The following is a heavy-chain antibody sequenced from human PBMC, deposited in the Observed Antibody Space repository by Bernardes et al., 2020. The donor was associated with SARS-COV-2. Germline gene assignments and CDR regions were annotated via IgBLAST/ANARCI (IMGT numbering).Heavy chain of an antibody. J-gene: IGHJ5*02. CDR1: GGSISSYY. D-gene: IGHD4-17*01. CDR3: ARAMNDYGDRVGRHNWFDP. Sequence: SETLSLTCTVSGGSISSYYWSWIRQPPGKGLEWIGYIYYSGSTNYNPSLKSRVTISVDTSKNQFSLKLSSVTAADTAVYYCARAMNDYGDRVGRHNWFDPWGQGTLVTVSS. CDR2: IYYSGST. V-gene: IGHV4-59*01.